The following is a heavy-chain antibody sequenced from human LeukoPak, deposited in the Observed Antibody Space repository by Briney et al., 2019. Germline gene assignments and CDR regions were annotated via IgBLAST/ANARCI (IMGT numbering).Heavy chain of an antibody. CDR1: GGSISSYY. V-gene: IGHV4-59*08. CDR3: ARRATTGPPYYLDY. Sequence: SETLSLTRTVSGGSISSYYWTWIRQPPGKELEWIGYIYKSGSTNYNPSLQSRVSMSVDTSNNQISLKLTSVTAADTAVYYCARRATTGPPYYLDYWGQGTLVTVSS. CDR2: IYKSGST. J-gene: IGHJ4*02. D-gene: IGHD1-26*01.